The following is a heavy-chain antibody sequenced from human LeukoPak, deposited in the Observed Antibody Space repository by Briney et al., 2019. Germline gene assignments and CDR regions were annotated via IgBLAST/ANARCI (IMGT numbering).Heavy chain of an antibody. CDR2: ISSSSSYI. D-gene: IGHD3-16*01. Sequence: PGGSLRLSCAASGFTFSSYSMNWVRQAPGKGLEWVSSISSSSSYIYYADSVKGRFTISRDNAKNSLYLQMNSLRAEDTAVYYCARDLNAHNRMFGFDYWGQGTLVTVSS. J-gene: IGHJ4*02. CDR1: GFTFSSYS. V-gene: IGHV3-21*01. CDR3: ARDLNAHNRMFGFDY.